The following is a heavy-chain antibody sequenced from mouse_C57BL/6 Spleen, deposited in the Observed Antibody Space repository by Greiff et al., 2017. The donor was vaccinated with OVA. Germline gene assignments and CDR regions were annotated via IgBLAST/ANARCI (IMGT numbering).Heavy chain of an antibody. CDR1: GYTFTSYT. CDR3: ARDSTFAY. J-gene: IGHJ3*01. D-gene: IGHD2-5*01. V-gene: IGHV1-4*01. CDR2: INPSSGYT. Sequence: QVQLKESGAELARPGASVKMSCKASGYTFTSYTMHWVKQRPGQGLEWIGYINPSSGYTKYNQKFKDKATLTADKSSSTAYMQLSSLTSEDSAVYYCARDSTFAYWGQGTLVTVSA.